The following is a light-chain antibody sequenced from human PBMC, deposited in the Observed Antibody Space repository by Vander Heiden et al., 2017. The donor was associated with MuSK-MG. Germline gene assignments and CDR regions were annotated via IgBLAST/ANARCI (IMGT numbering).Light chain of an antibody. CDR3: QQRDNSPGLT. J-gene: IGKJ4*01. V-gene: IGKV3-11*01. Sequence: IVLTQPPATLSLSPGERATLSCRASQNIDIYLAWYQQKPGQAPRLLIYDASNRATGVPGRFSGSGCGTDFTLTSSRLDPEDFAVYYCQQRDNSPGLTFGGGTKVEIK. CDR1: QNIDIY. CDR2: DAS.